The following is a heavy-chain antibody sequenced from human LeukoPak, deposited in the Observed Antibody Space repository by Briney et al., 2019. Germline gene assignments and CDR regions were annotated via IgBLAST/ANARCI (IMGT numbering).Heavy chain of an antibody. CDR3: ASLTTVTRRPLFDY. J-gene: IGHJ4*02. D-gene: IGHD4-17*01. CDR1: GGSISSSSYY. V-gene: IGHV4-39*01. CDR2: TYYSGST. Sequence: PSETLSLTCTVSGGSISSSSYYWGWIRQPPGKGLEWIGSTYYSGSTYYNPSLKSRVTISVDTSKNQFSLKLSSVTAADTAVYYCASLTTVTRRPLFDYWGQGTLVTVSS.